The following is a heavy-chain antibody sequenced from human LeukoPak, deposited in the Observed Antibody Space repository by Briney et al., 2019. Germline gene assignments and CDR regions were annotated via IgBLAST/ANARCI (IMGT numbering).Heavy chain of an antibody. Sequence: GASVRVSCKASGGTFSSYAISWVRQAPGQGLEWMGGIIPIFGTANYAQKFQGRVTITADESTSTAYMELSSLRSEDTAVYYCARTRGYSSPIDYWGQGTLVTVSS. V-gene: IGHV1-69*13. CDR2: IIPIFGTA. CDR3: ARTRGYSSPIDY. J-gene: IGHJ4*02. D-gene: IGHD5-18*01. CDR1: GGTFSSYA.